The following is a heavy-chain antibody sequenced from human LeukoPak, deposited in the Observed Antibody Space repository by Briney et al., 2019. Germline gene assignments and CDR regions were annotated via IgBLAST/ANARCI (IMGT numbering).Heavy chain of an antibody. V-gene: IGHV3-15*01. D-gene: IGHD3-10*01. J-gene: IGHJ4*02. CDR2: IKSKTDGGTT. Sequence: PGGSLRLSCAASGFTFSSYSMNWVRQAPGKGLEWVGRIKSKTDGGTTDYAAPVKGRFTISRDDSKNTLYLQMNSLKTEDTAVYYCTTVPWYYGSGSNYWGQGTLVTVSS. CDR1: GFTFSSYS. CDR3: TTVPWYYGSGSNY.